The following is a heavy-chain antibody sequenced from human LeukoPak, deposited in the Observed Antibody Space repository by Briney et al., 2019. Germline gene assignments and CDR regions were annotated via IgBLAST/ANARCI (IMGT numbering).Heavy chain of an antibody. J-gene: IGHJ4*02. CDR1: GFRFSDYT. Sequence: GGSLRLSCAASGFRFSDYTMTWVRQAPGKGLEWVSAISGSGGSTYYADSVKGRFTISRDNSKNTLYLQMNSLRAEDTAVYYCAKGFLMILDYWGQGTLVTVSS. V-gene: IGHV3-23*01. D-gene: IGHD2-8*01. CDR3: AKGFLMILDY. CDR2: ISGSGGST.